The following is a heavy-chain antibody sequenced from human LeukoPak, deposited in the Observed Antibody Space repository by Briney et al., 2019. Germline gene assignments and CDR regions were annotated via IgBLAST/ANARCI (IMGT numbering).Heavy chain of an antibody. CDR3: AKVSSGWYAYYFDY. Sequence: GGSLRLSCAASGFTFSSYAMSWVRQAPGKGLEWVSAISGSGGSTYYADSVKGRFTISRDNSKNTLYLQMNSLRAEDTAVYNCAKVSSGWYAYYFDYWGQGTLVTVSS. V-gene: IGHV3-23*01. CDR2: ISGSGGST. CDR1: GFTFSSYA. J-gene: IGHJ4*02. D-gene: IGHD6-19*01.